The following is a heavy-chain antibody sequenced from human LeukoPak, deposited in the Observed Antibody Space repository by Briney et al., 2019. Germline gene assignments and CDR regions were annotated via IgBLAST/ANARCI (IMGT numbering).Heavy chain of an antibody. D-gene: IGHD3-16*02. J-gene: IGHJ4*02. CDR3: ARVGTANYDYVWGSYPYFDY. CDR2: IHSSGSM. CDR1: GGSITSSTYF. Sequence: SETLSLTCTVSGGSITSSTYFWGWIRQPPGKGLEWIGSIHSSGSMYFNPSLKSRVTISVDTSKNQFSLKLSSVTAADTAVYYCARVGTANYDYVWGSYPYFDYWGQGTLVTVSS. V-gene: IGHV4-39*07.